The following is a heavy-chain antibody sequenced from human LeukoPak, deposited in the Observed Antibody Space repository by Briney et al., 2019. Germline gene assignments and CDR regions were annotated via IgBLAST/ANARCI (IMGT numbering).Heavy chain of an antibody. J-gene: IGHJ6*03. V-gene: IGHV4-38-2*02. Sequence: PSETLSLTCTVSGYSISSGHYWGWIRQPPGKGLEWIGSIYYSGSTYYNPSLKSRVTISVDTSKNQFSLKLSSVTAADTAVYYCATLGGQDYGGPYYYYYYMDVWGKGTTVTISS. CDR1: GYSISSGHY. CDR2: IYYSGST. D-gene: IGHD4-23*01. CDR3: ATLGGQDYGGPYYYYYYMDV.